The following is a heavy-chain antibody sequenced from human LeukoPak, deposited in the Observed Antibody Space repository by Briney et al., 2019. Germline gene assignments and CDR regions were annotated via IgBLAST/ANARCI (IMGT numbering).Heavy chain of an antibody. CDR2: ICYGGST. D-gene: IGHD5-12*01. J-gene: IGHJ4*02. V-gene: IGHV4-59*08. CDR3: ARAGGYLLYFDS. CDR1: GGSISSYY. Sequence: SETLSLTCTVSGGSISSYYWNWIRQPPGTGLEWIGYICYGGSTNYNPSLKSRVTISVDTSKNEFSLKLNSVTAADTAVYYCARAGGYLLYFDSWGQGTLATVSS.